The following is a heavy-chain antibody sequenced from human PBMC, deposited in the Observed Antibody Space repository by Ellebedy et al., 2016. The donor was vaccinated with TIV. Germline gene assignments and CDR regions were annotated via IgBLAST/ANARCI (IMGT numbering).Heavy chain of an antibody. CDR3: ARPQPKSNDLDF. D-gene: IGHD1-1*01. CDR2: IDPSDSST. Sequence: GESLKISXKASGYDFANHWISWVRQLPGKGLEWMGRIDPSDSSTSYSPSFQGHVTISSDKSINTAYLHPKSLKASDTAMYFCARPQPKSNDLDFWGQGTLVTVSS. V-gene: IGHV5-10-1*01. CDR1: GYDFANHW. J-gene: IGHJ4*02.